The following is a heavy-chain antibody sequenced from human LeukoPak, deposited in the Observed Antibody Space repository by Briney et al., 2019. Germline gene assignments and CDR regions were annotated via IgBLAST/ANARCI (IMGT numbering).Heavy chain of an antibody. V-gene: IGHV3-21*01. J-gene: IGHJ6*04. D-gene: IGHD3-10*02. CDR2: ISSSSDYI. CDR3: AELGITMIGGV. Sequence: GGSLRLSCAASGFTFSSYNMNWVRQAPGKGLEWVSSISSSSDYIYYADSVKGRFTISRDNAKNSLYLQMNSLRAEDTAVYYCAELGITMIGGVWGKGTTVTISS. CDR1: GFTFSSYN.